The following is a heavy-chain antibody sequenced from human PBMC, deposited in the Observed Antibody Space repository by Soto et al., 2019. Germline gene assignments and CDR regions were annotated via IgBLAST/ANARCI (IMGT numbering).Heavy chain of an antibody. V-gene: IGHV3-74*03. D-gene: IGHD3-10*01. J-gene: IGHJ5*02. CDR2: INNDGIDT. CDR1: GFTFIGYW. CDR3: ARDGSMVRERWFDP. Sequence: EVQLVESGGGVVQPGGSLRLSCAASGFTFIGYWMHWVRQGPGKGLVWVARINNDGIDTTYADSVKGRFTISRDNTKNIVYLEMNSLRADDTAVYYCARDGSMVRERWFDPWGQGTLVTVSS.